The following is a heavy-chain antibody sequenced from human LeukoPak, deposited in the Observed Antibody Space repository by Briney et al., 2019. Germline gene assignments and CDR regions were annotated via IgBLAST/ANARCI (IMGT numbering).Heavy chain of an antibody. J-gene: IGHJ5*02. V-gene: IGHV4-4*02. CDR3: ASGGQQWLGNWFDP. CDR1: GGSISSSNW. D-gene: IGHD6-19*01. Sequence: SETLSLTCAVSGGSISSSNWWSWVRQPPGKGLEWIGEIYHSGSTNYNPSLKSRVTISVDKSKNQFSLKLSSVTAADTAVYYCASGGQQWLGNWFDPWGQGTLVTVSS. CDR2: IYHSGST.